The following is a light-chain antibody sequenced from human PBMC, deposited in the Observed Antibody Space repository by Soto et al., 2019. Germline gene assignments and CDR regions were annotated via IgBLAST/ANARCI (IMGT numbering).Light chain of an antibody. CDR2: DVT. CDR1: SSDVGRYNY. Sequence: QSVLAQPASVSGSPGQSITLFCTGTSSDVGRYNYVSWYQQPPGRAPKLMIYDVTNRPSGVSNRFSGAKSGSTASLTISGLQAEDEADYFCTSYTTTSTYVFGTGTKLTGL. V-gene: IGLV2-14*03. CDR3: TSYTTTSTYV. J-gene: IGLJ1*01.